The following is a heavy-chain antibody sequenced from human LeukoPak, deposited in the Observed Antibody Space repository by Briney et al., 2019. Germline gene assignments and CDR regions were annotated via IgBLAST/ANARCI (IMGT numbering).Heavy chain of an antibody. CDR2: ISTYNGNT. D-gene: IGHD3-22*01. J-gene: IGHJ4*02. V-gene: IGHV1-18*01. CDR1: GGTFSSYG. Sequence: GASVKVSCKASGGTFSSYGITWVRQAPGQGLEWMGWISTYNGNTKYPQKFQGRVTMTTDTSTSTAYMELTSLRSDDTAVYYCARGFPHRRNYDSSGYYSYFFDYWGQGTLVTVSS. CDR3: ARGFPHRRNYDSSGYYSYFFDY.